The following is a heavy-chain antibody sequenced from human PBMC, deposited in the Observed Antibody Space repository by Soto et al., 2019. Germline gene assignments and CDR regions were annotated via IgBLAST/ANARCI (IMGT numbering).Heavy chain of an antibody. CDR3: AAGNGILPDY. Sequence: QVQLVESGGGVVQPGRSLRLSCAASGFTFSSYGMHWVRQAPGKGLEWVAVIWYDGSNKYYADSVKGRFTISRDNSKNTLYLQMNSLRAEDTAVYYCAAGNGILPDYWGQGTLVTVSS. J-gene: IGHJ4*02. V-gene: IGHV3-33*01. CDR2: IWYDGSNK. CDR1: GFTFSSYG. D-gene: IGHD1-1*01.